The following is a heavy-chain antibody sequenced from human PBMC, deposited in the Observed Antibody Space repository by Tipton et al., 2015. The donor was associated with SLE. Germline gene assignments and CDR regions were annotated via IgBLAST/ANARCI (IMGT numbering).Heavy chain of an antibody. CDR2: ISWNSGSI. D-gene: IGHD3-10*01. J-gene: IGHJ4*02. Sequence: SLRLSCAASGFTFDDYAMHWVRQVPGKGLEWVSGISWNSGSIAYADSVKGRFTISRDNAKNSLYLQMNSLRPDDMALYYCAKDNSPLFQGSYFDYWGQGTLVTVSS. CDR3: AKDNSPLFQGSYFDY. CDR1: GFTFDDYA. V-gene: IGHV3-9*03.